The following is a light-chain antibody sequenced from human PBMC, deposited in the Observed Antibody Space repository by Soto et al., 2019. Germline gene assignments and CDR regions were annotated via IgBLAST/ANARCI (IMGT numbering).Light chain of an antibody. CDR2: GAS. V-gene: IGKV3-20*01. CDR1: QSVSSSY. CDR3: QQYGSYTRS. J-gene: IGKJ3*01. Sequence: EIVLTQSPGTLSWSPGERATLSCRASQSVSSSYLAWYQQKPGQAPRLXIYGASSRDTGIQDRFSGSGCGTEFTLTISGLETEDVAGYYCQQYGSYTRSLGPGTKVDIK.